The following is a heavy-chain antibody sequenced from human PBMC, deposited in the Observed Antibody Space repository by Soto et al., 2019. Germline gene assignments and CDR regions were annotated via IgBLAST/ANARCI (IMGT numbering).Heavy chain of an antibody. D-gene: IGHD3-3*01. CDR1: GFSFNTLYA. V-gene: IGHV3-23*01. Sequence: EVQLLESGGGLAQPGGSLRLSCVASGFSFNTLYAKTWVRQAPGKGLEWVSGISGGGESTYYADSVRGRFTISRDESKRTVYLEMNSLRAEDTAVYFCAKGRNYDIWNPLDYWGQGTLVTVSS. CDR2: ISGGGEST. J-gene: IGHJ4*02. CDR3: AKGRNYDIWNPLDY.